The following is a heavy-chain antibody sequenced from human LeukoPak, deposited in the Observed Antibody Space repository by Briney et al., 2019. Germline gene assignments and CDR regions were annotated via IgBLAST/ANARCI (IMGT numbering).Heavy chain of an antibody. Sequence: SETLSLTCTVSGGSISSYYWSWIRRPAGKGLEWIGRIYTSGSTNYNPSLKSRVTMSVDTSKNQFSLKLSSVTAADTAVYYCARDYLVGMVTYYYYGMDVWGQGTTVTVSS. CDR2: IYTSGST. J-gene: IGHJ6*02. CDR3: ARDYLVGMVTYYYYGMDV. D-gene: IGHD5-24*01. CDR1: GGSISSYY. V-gene: IGHV4-4*07.